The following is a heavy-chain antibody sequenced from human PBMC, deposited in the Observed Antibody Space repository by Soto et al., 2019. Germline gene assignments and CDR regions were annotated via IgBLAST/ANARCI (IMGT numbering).Heavy chain of an antibody. D-gene: IGHD4-4*01. CDR3: AKVPTGEMATVFQAFDI. Sequence: ELQLLESGGGLVQPGRSLRLSCVASEFTFSSYAMSWVRQAPGKGLEWVSAISGSGKSTYYADSVKGRFAVSRDNSMSTLYLQMNSLRDEDTAVYYCAKVPTGEMATVFQAFDIWGQGTMVTVSS. CDR2: ISGSGKST. CDR1: EFTFSSYA. J-gene: IGHJ3*02. V-gene: IGHV3-23*01.